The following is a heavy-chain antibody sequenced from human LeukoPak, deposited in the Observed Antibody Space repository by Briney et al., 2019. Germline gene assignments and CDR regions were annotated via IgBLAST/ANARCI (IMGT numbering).Heavy chain of an antibody. J-gene: IGHJ4*02. V-gene: IGHV3-23*01. D-gene: IGHD3-10*01. CDR1: GFTFSSYA. CDR2: VSGGGGST. Sequence: PGGSLRLSCAASGFTFSSYAMSWVRQAPGKGLEWVSAVSGGGGSTYYADSVKGRFTISRDNSKDTLYLQVNSLRAEDTAVYYCAKGDVSYTYYFDCWGQGTLVTVSS. CDR3: AKGDVSYTYYFDC.